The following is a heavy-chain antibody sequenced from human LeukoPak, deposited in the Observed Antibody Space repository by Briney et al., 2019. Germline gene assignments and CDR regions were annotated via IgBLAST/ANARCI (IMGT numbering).Heavy chain of an antibody. D-gene: IGHD5/OR15-5a*01. CDR3: AKGPTVSTFGY. Sequence: PGGSLRLSCAASGFTFRSHAMHWVRQAPGKGLEWVSGISAGATTTYYADSVKGHFTISRDNSKNPLYLQMNSLRVDDTAMYYCAKGPTVSTFGYWGRGTLVTVSS. CDR1: GFTFRSHA. V-gene: IGHV3-23*01. J-gene: IGHJ4*02. CDR2: ISAGATTT.